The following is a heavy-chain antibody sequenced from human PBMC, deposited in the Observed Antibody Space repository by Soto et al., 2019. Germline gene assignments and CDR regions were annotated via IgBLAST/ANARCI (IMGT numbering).Heavy chain of an antibody. CDR2: ISKSGTTT. CDR3: ARDGYCVSSRCSFLPDV. J-gene: IGHJ6*02. Sequence: EVQLVESGGDLVQPGGSLRLSCVASGFTFSSYGMNWVRQGPGKGLEWLSFISKSGTTTYYADSVKGRFTISRDNAKNSLYLQMNRLRDEDMAVYYCARDGYCVSSRCSFLPDVWGQGTTVTVSS. D-gene: IGHD2-2*03. CDR1: GFTFSSYG. V-gene: IGHV3-48*02.